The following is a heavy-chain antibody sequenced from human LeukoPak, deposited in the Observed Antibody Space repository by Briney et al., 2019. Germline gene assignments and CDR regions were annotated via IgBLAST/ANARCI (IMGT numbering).Heavy chain of an antibody. D-gene: IGHD5-12*01. CDR2: ISGSGGST. V-gene: IGHV3-23*01. Sequence: PGGSLRLSCAASGFTFSSYAMNWVRQAPGKGLEWVSGISGSGGSTYYADSVKGRFTISRDNSKNTLYLQMNSLRAEDTAVYYCAKEPYGGFDWTYYYYYMDVWGKGTTVTVSS. CDR1: GFTFSSYA. CDR3: AKEPYGGFDWTYYYYYMDV. J-gene: IGHJ6*03.